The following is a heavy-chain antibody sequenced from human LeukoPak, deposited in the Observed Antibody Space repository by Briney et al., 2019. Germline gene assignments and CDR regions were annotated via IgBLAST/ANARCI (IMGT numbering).Heavy chain of an antibody. CDR1: GGSISGYY. Sequence: SETLSLTCTVSGGSISGYYWSWIRQPPGKGLEWIGYIYYSGSTNYNLSLKSRVTISVDTSRNQFSLKLSSVTAADTAVYYCVSSPYRSSPRYYFDYWGQGTLVTVSS. J-gene: IGHJ4*02. D-gene: IGHD1-14*01. CDR2: IYYSGST. CDR3: VSSPYRSSPRYYFDY. V-gene: IGHV4-59*01.